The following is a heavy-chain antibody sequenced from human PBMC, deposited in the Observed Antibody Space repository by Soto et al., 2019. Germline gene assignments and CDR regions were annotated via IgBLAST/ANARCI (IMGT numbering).Heavy chain of an antibody. Sequence: EVQLLESGGGLVQPGGSLRLSCAASGFTFSSYAMHWVRQAPGKGLEWVSAIRGSGGSAHNADSAKGRFTISRDHSKNTLYLEMNSLRAEDTDIYYCAKGPYYDILSYIEDWGKGTPVTVSS. D-gene: IGHD3-9*01. CDR3: AKGPYYDILSYIED. V-gene: IGHV3-23*01. CDR2: IRGSGGSA. CDR1: GFTFSSYA. J-gene: IGHJ6*03.